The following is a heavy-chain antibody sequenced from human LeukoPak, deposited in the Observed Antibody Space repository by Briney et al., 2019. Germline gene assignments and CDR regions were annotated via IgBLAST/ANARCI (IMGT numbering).Heavy chain of an antibody. V-gene: IGHV3-30*02. J-gene: IGHJ4*02. Sequence: GGSLRLSCAASGFTFSSYGMHWVRQAPGKGLEWVAVIWYGGSNKYYADSVKGRFTISRDNSKNTLYLQMNSLRAEDTAVYYCAKDGGGGYNGYRVDLDYWGQGTLVTVSS. D-gene: IGHD5-24*01. CDR2: IWYGGSNK. CDR1: GFTFSSYG. CDR3: AKDGGGGYNGYRVDLDY.